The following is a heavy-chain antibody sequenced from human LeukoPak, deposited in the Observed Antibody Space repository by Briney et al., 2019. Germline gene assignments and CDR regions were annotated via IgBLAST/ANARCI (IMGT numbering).Heavy chain of an antibody. CDR3: ARSYYYGSGSHYPLDY. CDR2: IIPILGIA. J-gene: IGHJ4*02. D-gene: IGHD3-10*01. Sequence: GASVKVSCKASGGTFSSYAISWVRQAPGQGLEWMGRIIPILGIANYAQKFQGRVTITADKSTSTAYMELSSLRSEDTAVYYCARSYYYGSGSHYPLDYWGQGTLVTVSS. CDR1: GGTFSSYA. V-gene: IGHV1-69*04.